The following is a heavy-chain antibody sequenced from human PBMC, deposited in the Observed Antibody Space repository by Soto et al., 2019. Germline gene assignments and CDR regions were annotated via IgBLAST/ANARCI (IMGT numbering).Heavy chain of an antibody. V-gene: IGHV3-23*01. Sequence: PGGSLRLSCAVSGLTFSSHAMTWVRQAPGKGLEWVSSISVGGGGTYYADSVKGRFTISRDNSKNTLYLQMSSLRAEDTAVYYCATDLQVNYWGQGTLVTVSS. CDR3: ATDLQVNY. D-gene: IGHD1-1*01. CDR2: ISVGGGGT. J-gene: IGHJ4*02. CDR1: GLTFSSHA.